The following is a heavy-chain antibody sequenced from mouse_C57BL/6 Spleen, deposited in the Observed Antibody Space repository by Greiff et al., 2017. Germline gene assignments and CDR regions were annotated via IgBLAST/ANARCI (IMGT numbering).Heavy chain of an antibody. CDR1: GFTFSSYT. Sequence: EVQRVESGGGLVKPGGSLKLSCAASGFTFSSYTMSWVRQTPEKRLEWVATISGGGGNTYYPDSVKGRFTISRDNAKNTLYLQMSSLRSEDTALYYCARGFITTVVGPSYAMDYWGQGTSVTVSS. CDR3: ARGFITTVVGPSYAMDY. V-gene: IGHV5-9*01. CDR2: ISGGGGNT. J-gene: IGHJ4*01. D-gene: IGHD1-1*01.